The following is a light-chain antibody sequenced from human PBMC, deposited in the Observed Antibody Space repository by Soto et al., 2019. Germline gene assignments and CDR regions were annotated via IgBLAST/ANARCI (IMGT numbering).Light chain of an antibody. Sequence: DIHMTQSPSFLSASVGDRVIITCRASENINNYLNWYQQKPGKAPKLLIFGTTTLQSGVPSRFSGSGSETDFSPTISSLQPEDFATYFCQQSFSNPLTFGGGTPV. CDR2: GTT. V-gene: IGKV1-39*01. CDR1: ENINNY. J-gene: IGKJ4*01. CDR3: QQSFSNPLT.